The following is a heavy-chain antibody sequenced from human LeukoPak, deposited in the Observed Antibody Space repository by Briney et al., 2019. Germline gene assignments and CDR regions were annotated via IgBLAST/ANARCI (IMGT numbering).Heavy chain of an antibody. CDR1: GYSFTSYG. D-gene: IGHD5-18*01. CDR3: ARAYSYGYGPLDY. Sequence: ASVKVSCKSSGYSFTSYGINWVRQAPGQGLERMGWISTDNGNTDYAQNLRGRVTMTTDTSTSTAYMEVRSLRSDDTAVYYCARAYSYGYGPLDYWGQGTLVTVSS. V-gene: IGHV1-18*04. J-gene: IGHJ4*02. CDR2: ISTDNGNT.